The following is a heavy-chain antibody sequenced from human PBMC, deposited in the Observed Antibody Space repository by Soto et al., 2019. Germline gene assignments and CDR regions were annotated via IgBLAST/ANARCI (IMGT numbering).Heavy chain of an antibody. D-gene: IGHD3-3*01. J-gene: IGHJ3*02. CDR1: GYTYTSYY. CDR2: INPSGGST. Sequence: ASLNGSCKTAGYTYTSYYMHWVRQDPGQGLEWMGIINPSGGSTSYAQKFQGRVTMTRDTSTSTVYMELSSLRSEDTAVYYCARGPFLYDFWSVDAFDIWGQGTMGTVSS. CDR3: ARGPFLYDFWSVDAFDI. V-gene: IGHV1-46*03.